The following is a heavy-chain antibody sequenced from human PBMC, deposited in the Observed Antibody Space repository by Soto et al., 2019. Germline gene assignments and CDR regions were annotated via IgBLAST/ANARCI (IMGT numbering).Heavy chain of an antibody. J-gene: IGHJ6*02. CDR3: ARGDRGGSGSPASYYYSGLDV. CDR2: VSAGGDMT. CDR1: GFTFSSYA. V-gene: IGHV3-23*01. D-gene: IGHD3-10*01. Sequence: DVQLLESGGHLVQPGGSLRLSCAASGFTFSSYAISWVRQAPGKGLEWVSSVSAGGDMTYYSDSVKGRFTISRDNSNNALCLQMNSLRIEDTALYYCARGDRGGSGSPASYYYSGLDVWGQGTTVTVS.